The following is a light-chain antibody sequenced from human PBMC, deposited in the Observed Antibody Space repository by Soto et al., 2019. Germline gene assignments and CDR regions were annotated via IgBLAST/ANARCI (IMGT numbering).Light chain of an antibody. CDR1: SSNIGNNY. V-gene: IGLV1-47*01. J-gene: IGLJ2*01. CDR2: RNG. CDR3: ASWDASLSGPV. Sequence: QSVLTQSPSASAPPGQRVTISCSGSSSNIGNNYMYWYQQIPGTAPKLLISRNGQRPSGVPDRFSGLKYGTSASLAIAGLRFEDEADYYCASWDASLSGPVFGGGTKLTVL.